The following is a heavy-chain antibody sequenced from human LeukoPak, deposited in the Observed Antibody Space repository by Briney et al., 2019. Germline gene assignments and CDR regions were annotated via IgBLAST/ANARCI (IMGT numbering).Heavy chain of an antibody. CDR2: IYYSGST. V-gene: IGHV4-59*12. J-gene: IGHJ3*02. CDR1: GGSISSYY. CDR3: AREAGAGVDDAFDI. D-gene: IGHD3-3*01. Sequence: SETLSLTCSVSGGSISSYYGSWLRQPPGKGLEWIGYIYYSGSTNYNPSLKSRVTISVDTSKNQFSLKLSSVTAADTAVYYCAREAGAGVDDAFDIWGQGTMVTVSS.